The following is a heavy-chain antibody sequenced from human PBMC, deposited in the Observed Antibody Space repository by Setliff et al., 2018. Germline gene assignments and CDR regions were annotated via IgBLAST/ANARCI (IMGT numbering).Heavy chain of an antibody. CDR3: ATAPFTLNYDYVWGPHHPAVY. D-gene: IGHD3-16*01. V-gene: IGHV1-24*01. J-gene: IGHJ4*02. CDR1: GYTLTELS. Sequence: ASVKVSCKVSGYTLTELSMHWVRQAPGKGLEWMGGFDPEDGETIYAQKFQGRVTMTEDTSTDTAYMELSSLRSEDTAVYYCATAPFTLNYDYVWGPHHPAVYWGQGTLVTVSS. CDR2: FDPEDGET.